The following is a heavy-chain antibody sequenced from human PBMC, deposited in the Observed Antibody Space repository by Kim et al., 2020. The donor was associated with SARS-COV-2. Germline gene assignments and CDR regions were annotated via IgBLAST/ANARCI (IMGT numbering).Heavy chain of an antibody. CDR3: TTGAGTPYYYGSGSYYIAAVAFDT. J-gene: IGHJ3*02. CDR1: GFTFSNAW. Sequence: GGSLRLSCAASGFTFSNAWMSWVRQAPGKGLEWVGRIKSKTDGGTTDYAAPVKGRFTISRDDSKNTLYLQMNSLKTEDTAVYYCTTGAGTPYYYGSGSYYIAAVAFDTWGQGTMVPVSS. D-gene: IGHD3-10*01. CDR2: IKSKTDGGTT. V-gene: IGHV3-15*01.